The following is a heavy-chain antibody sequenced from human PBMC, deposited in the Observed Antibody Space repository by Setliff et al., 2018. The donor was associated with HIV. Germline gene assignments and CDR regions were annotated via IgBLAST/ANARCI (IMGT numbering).Heavy chain of an antibody. Sequence: ASVKVSCKASGYTFPSYDITWVRQAPGQGLEWMGWISPNNGDKNIPQSFQGRVTMTRDTSINTAYMELSGLRSDDTAVYYCARQLSNSLESWGQGTPVTVS. V-gene: IGHV1-2*02. CDR2: ISPNNGDK. CDR3: ARQLSNSLES. CDR1: GYTFPSYD. J-gene: IGHJ4*02. D-gene: IGHD1-1*01.